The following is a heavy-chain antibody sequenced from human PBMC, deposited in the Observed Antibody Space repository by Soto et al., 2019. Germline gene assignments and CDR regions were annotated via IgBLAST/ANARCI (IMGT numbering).Heavy chain of an antibody. D-gene: IGHD2-2*02. V-gene: IGHV1-69*01. J-gene: IGHJ4*02. CDR2: IIPIFGTA. CDR3: ASSGYCSSTSCYTGGFDY. Sequence: QVQLVQSGAEVKKPGSSVKVSCKASGGTFSSYAISWVRQAPGQGLEWMGGIIPIFGTANYAQKFQGRVTITADEYTSTAYMELSSLRSEDTAVYYCASSGYCSSTSCYTGGFDYWGQGTLVTVSS. CDR1: GGTFSSYA.